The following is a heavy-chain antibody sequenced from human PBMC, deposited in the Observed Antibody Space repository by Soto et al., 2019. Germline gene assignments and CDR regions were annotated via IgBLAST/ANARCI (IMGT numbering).Heavy chain of an antibody. Sequence: ASVKVSCKASGYTFTGYYMHWVRQAPGQGLEWMGWINPNSGGTNYAQKFQGWVTMTRDTSISIAYMELSRLRSDDTAVYYCARDPRRRGYCSSTSCYSSYGMDVWGQGTTVTVSS. V-gene: IGHV1-2*04. J-gene: IGHJ6*02. CDR2: INPNSGGT. CDR3: ARDPRRRGYCSSTSCYSSYGMDV. CDR1: GYTFTGYY. D-gene: IGHD2-2*01.